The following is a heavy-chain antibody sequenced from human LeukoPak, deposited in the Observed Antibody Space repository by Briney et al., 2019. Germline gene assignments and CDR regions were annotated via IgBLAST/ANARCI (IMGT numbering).Heavy chain of an antibody. Sequence: SETLSLTCTVSGGSISSSSYYWGWIRQPPGKGLEWIGSIYYGGSTYYNPSLKSRVTISVDTSKNQFSLKLSSVTAADTAVYYCARHPPFGVDSYCDYWGQGILVTVSS. CDR2: IYYGGST. CDR3: ARHPPFGVDSYCDY. V-gene: IGHV4-39*01. J-gene: IGHJ4*02. D-gene: IGHD3-3*01. CDR1: GGSISSSSYY.